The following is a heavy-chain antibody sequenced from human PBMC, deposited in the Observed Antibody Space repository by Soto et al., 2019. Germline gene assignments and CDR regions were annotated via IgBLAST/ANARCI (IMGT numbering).Heavy chain of an antibody. J-gene: IGHJ4*02. CDR1: GGSISSGGYY. CDR2: IFYSGST. V-gene: IGHV4-31*03. D-gene: IGHD5-18*01. CDR3: ARSGYSFGYCAY. Sequence: SETLSLTCTVSGGSISSGGYYWSWIRQHPGKGLEWIGYIFYSGSTYYNPSLKSRITISLDTSKNQFSLMLSSVTAADTAVYYCARSGYSFGYCAYCGQGTLVIVSS.